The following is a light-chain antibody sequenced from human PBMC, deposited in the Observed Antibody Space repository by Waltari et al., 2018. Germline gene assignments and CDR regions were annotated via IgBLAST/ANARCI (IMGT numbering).Light chain of an antibody. CDR2: WAS. CDR3: HQYYSSRWT. Sequence: DIVMTQSPDSLPVSLGERATINCKSNQSLFYSSNNRNYLAWYQQKPGQPPKMIIYWASTRKYGVPERFHGSGSQTDCTLTISGLQAEDVAVYYCHQYYSSRWTFGQGTKVEIK. V-gene: IGKV4-1*01. CDR1: QSLFYSSNNRNY. J-gene: IGKJ1*01.